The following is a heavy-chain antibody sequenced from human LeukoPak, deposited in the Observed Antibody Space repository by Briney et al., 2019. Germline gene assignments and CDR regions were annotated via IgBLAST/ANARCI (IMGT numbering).Heavy chain of an antibody. V-gene: IGHV4-39*07. J-gene: IGHJ4*02. D-gene: IGHD6-13*01. CDR1: GGSISSSNYY. CDR3: ARSEIAAALFDY. CDR2: IYYSGST. Sequence: SETLSLTCTVSGGSISSSNYYWAWIRQPPGKGLEWIGTIYYSGSTYHSPPLKSRVTISIDTSRNQFSLNLSSVTAADTAVYYCARSEIAAALFDYWGQGTLVTVSS.